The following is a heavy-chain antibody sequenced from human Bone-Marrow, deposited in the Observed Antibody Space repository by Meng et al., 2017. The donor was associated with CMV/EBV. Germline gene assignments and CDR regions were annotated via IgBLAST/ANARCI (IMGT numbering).Heavy chain of an antibody. Sequence: GESLKISCAASGFTVSSNYMSWVRQAPGKGLEWVSVIYSGSSTYYADSVKGRFTISRDNSKNTLYLQMNSLRAEDTAVYYCASGTAMVPSYYYYYGMDVWGQGTTVTVSS. D-gene: IGHD5-18*01. CDR2: IYSGSST. CDR1: GFTVSSNY. CDR3: ASGTAMVPSYYYYYGMDV. V-gene: IGHV3-53*01. J-gene: IGHJ6*02.